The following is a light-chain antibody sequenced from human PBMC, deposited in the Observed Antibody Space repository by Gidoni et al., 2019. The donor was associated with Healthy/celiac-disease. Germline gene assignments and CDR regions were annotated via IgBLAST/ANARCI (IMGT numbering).Light chain of an antibody. CDR2: WAS. V-gene: IGKV4-1*01. CDR3: QQYYSTHRT. J-gene: IGKJ1*01. CDR1: QSVLYSSNNKNY. Sequence: DIVMTQSPDSLTVSLGERPTINCKSSQSVLYSSNNKNYLAWYQQKPGQPPKLLIYWASTRESGVPDRFSGSGSGTDFTLTISSLQAEDVAVYYCQQYYSTHRTFGQGTKVEIK.